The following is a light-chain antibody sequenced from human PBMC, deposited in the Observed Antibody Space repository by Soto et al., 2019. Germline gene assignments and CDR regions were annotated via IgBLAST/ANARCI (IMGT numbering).Light chain of an antibody. J-gene: IGLJ1*01. CDR3: AAWDDSLSGPV. V-gene: IGLV1-47*01. CDR2: RNN. CDR1: SSNIGSNY. Sequence: QAVVTQPPSASGTPGQRVTSSCYGSSSNIGSNYVYWYQQLPGTAPKLLIYRNNQRPSGVPDRFSGSKSGTSASLAISGLRSEDEADYYCAAWDDSLSGPVFGTGTQLTVL.